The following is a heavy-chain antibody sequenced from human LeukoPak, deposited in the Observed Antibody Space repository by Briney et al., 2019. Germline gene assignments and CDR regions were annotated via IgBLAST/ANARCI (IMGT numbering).Heavy chain of an antibody. D-gene: IGHD3-22*01. Sequence: GGSLRLSCAASGFTFSSFEMNWVRQAPGKGLEWVAVISYDGSNKYYADSVKGRFTISRDNSKNTLYLQMNSLRAEDTAVYYCAMPDYYDSSGYDFQYFQHWGQGTLVTVSS. CDR1: GFTFSSFE. CDR2: ISYDGSNK. J-gene: IGHJ1*01. CDR3: AMPDYYDSSGYDFQYFQH. V-gene: IGHV3-30-3*01.